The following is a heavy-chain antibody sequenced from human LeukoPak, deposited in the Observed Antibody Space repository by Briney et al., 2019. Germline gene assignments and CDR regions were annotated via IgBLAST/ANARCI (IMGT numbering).Heavy chain of an antibody. Sequence: GGSLRLSCAATGLTVSSNFMSWVREATGKGLEWVSVIYGGGSTYYADSVKGRFTISRDTPKNTLYLQMNSRRVEDTAVYYCASWPGGWYGKYSWGQGALVTVSS. J-gene: IGHJ4*02. CDR2: IYGGGST. V-gene: IGHV3-53*01. CDR3: ASWPGGWYGKYS. D-gene: IGHD6-19*01. CDR1: GLTVSSNF.